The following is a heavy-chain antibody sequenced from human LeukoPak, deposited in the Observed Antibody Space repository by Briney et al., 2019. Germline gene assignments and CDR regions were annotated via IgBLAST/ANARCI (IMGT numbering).Heavy chain of an antibody. Sequence: NSSETLSLTCAVSGYSISSGYYWGWIRQPPGKGLEWIGSIYHSGSTYYNPSLKSRVTISVDTSKNQFSLKLSSVTAADTAVYYCASPNCSGGSCYSEAFDIWGQGTMVTVSS. CDR3: ASPNCSGGSCYSEAFDI. CDR1: GYSISSGYY. V-gene: IGHV4-38-2*01. CDR2: IYHSGST. D-gene: IGHD2-15*01. J-gene: IGHJ3*02.